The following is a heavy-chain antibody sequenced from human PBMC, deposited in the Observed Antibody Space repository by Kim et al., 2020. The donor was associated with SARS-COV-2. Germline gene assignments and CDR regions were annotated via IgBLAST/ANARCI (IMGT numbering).Heavy chain of an antibody. J-gene: IGHJ4*02. D-gene: IGHD3-10*01. CDR3: ARKKFFAAGSYSDFDS. CDR1: GYTFTAYP. V-gene: IGHV1-3*04. CDR2: INTVDGDT. Sequence: ASVKLSCKTSGYTFTAYPLYWVRQAPGQGLEWMGWINTVDGDTKSSQNFQGRVTITRDTSASTAYMELTSLRSEDTAVYYCARKKFFAAGSYSDFDSWGQGTLVTVSS.